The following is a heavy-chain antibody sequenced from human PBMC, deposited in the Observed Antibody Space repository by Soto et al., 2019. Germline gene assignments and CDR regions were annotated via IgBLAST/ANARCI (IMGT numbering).Heavy chain of an antibody. V-gene: IGHV1-69*02. CDR1: GGTFSSYT. CDR2: IIPMLGIA. D-gene: IGHD5-18*01. J-gene: IGHJ4*02. Sequence: QVQLVQSGAEVKKPGSSVKVSCKASGGTFSSYTFRWVRQAPGQGLEWMGRIIPMLGIANYAQKFQGRVTITADKSTSTAYMELSSLSSEDMAVYYCANRGYSYGFVIYWGQGTLVTVSS. CDR3: ANRGYSYGFVIY.